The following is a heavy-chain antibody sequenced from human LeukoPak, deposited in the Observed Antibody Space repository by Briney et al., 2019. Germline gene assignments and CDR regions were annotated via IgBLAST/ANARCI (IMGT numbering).Heavy chain of an antibody. CDR1: GYTFINYG. Sequence: ASVKVSCKASGYTFINYGINWVRQAPGQGLEWMGWISAYNGNTNYAQSLQGRVTMTTDTSTSTVYMEMRSLTSDDTAVYYCARDLDQYNGRFGGFGHDFWGQGTLVTVFS. CDR3: ARDLDQYNGRFGGFGHDF. V-gene: IGHV1-18*01. J-gene: IGHJ4*02. CDR2: ISAYNGNT. D-gene: IGHD3-10*01.